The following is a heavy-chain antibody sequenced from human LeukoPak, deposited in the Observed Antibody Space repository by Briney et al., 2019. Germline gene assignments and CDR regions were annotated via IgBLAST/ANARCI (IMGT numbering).Heavy chain of an antibody. CDR3: ARADRIFYGMDV. Sequence: PSETLSLTCAVSGGSISSAGYSWSWIRQPPGKGLEWIGYIYHSGSTYYNPSLKSRVTISVDRSKNQFSLKLSSVIAADTAVYYCARADRIFYGMDVWGQGTTVTVSS. CDR2: IYHSGST. J-gene: IGHJ6*02. V-gene: IGHV4-30-2*01. D-gene: IGHD2-15*01. CDR1: GGSISSAGYS.